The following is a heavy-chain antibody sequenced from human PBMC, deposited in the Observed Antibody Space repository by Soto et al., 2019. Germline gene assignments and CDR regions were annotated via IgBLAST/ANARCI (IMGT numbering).Heavy chain of an antibody. Sequence: GESLKISCKGSGYSFTSYWIGWVRQMPGKGLEWMGIIYPGDSDTRYSPSFQGQVTISADKSISTAYLRWSSLKASDTAMYYCARGGIYDFWSGNYYYYGMDVWGQGTTVTVSS. V-gene: IGHV5-51*01. CDR3: ARGGIYDFWSGNYYYYGMDV. CDR1: GYSFTSYW. D-gene: IGHD3-3*01. CDR2: IYPGDSDT. J-gene: IGHJ6*02.